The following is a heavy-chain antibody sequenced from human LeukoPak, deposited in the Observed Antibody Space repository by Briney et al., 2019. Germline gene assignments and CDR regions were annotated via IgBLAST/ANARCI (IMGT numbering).Heavy chain of an antibody. V-gene: IGHV4-59*08. CDR1: GGSISSYY. CDR3: ARHTVWAGYYYYYGMDV. D-gene: IGHD4-11*01. J-gene: IGHJ6*02. Sequence: PSETLSLTCTVSGGSISSYYWCWIRQPPGKGLEWIGYNYYSGSTNYNPSLKSRVTISVDTSKNQFSLKLSSVTAADTAVYYCARHTVWAGYYYYYGMDVWGQGTTVTVSS. CDR2: NYYSGST.